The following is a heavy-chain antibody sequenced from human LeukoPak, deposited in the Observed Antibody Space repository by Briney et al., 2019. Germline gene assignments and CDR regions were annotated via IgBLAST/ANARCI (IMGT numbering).Heavy chain of an antibody. CDR1: LFTFSSYV. CDR3: ANSPLVVVVAPFDY. D-gene: IGHD2-15*01. Sequence: GGPLRLSSAASLFTFSSYVMSWGRQALGEGVEWVSAINGSDGRTYYADSVKGRFTNSRNNSKNTLDLQMNNLRAEDTAVYYCANSPLVVVVAPFDYWGQGTLVTVSS. J-gene: IGHJ4*02. V-gene: IGHV3-23*01. CDR2: INGSDGRT.